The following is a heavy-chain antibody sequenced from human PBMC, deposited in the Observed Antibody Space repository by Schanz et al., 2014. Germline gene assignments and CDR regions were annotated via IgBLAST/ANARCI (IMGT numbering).Heavy chain of an antibody. V-gene: IGHV4-30-4*07. D-gene: IGHD4-17*01. CDR1: GGSISSGAYS. Sequence: QVQLQESGPRLVKPSQTLSLTCTVSGGSISSGAYSWSWIRQPPGKRPEWIGSINSSGSTYYNPSLKSRVSSPIATSMNQFSLKLSSVTAADTAVYYCARDRGMTTSDYYYGMDVWGQGTTVTVSS. CDR2: INSSGST. J-gene: IGHJ6*02. CDR3: ARDRGMTTSDYYYGMDV.